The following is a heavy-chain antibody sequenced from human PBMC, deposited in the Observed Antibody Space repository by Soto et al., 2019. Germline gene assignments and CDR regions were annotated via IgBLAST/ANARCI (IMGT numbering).Heavy chain of an antibody. CDR2: IYYSGST. D-gene: IGHD3-22*01. CDR1: GGSISSGDYY. Sequence: PSETLSLTCTVSGGSISSGDYYWSWIRQRPGKGLEWIGYIYYSGSTYYNPSLKSRVTISVDTSKNQFSLKLSSVTAADTAVYYCASQTYYYDSSGPQGGWFDPWGQGTLVTVSS. V-gene: IGHV4-30-4*01. J-gene: IGHJ5*02. CDR3: ASQTYYYDSSGPQGGWFDP.